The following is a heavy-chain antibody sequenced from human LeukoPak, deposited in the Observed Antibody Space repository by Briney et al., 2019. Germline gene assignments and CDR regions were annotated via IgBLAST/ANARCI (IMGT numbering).Heavy chain of an antibody. V-gene: IGHV3-11*04. CDR3: ARGFSNYGHYFNY. J-gene: IGHJ4*02. CDR2: ISSSGSTI. Sequence: GGSLRLSCAASGFTFSDYYMSWIRQAPGKGLEWVSYISSSGSTIYYAESVKGRFTISRDNAKNSLFLQMNSLRAEDTAVYYCARGFSNYGHYFNYWGQGILVTVSS. D-gene: IGHD4-11*01. CDR1: GFTFSDYY.